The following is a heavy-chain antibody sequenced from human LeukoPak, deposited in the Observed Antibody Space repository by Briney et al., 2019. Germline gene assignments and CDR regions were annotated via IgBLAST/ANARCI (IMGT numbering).Heavy chain of an antibody. Sequence: SETLSLTCTVYGGSFSGYYWSWIRQPPGKGLEWIGEINHSGSTNSNPSLKSRVTISVDTSKNQFSLKLSSVTAADTAVYYCAREIAGSFDYWGQGTLVTVSS. CDR2: INHSGST. V-gene: IGHV4-34*01. J-gene: IGHJ4*02. CDR3: AREIAGSFDY. D-gene: IGHD2-21*01. CDR1: GGSFSGYY.